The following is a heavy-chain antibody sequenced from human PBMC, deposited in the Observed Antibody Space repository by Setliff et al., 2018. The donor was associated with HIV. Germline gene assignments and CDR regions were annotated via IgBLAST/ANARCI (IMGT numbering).Heavy chain of an antibody. CDR1: GYTFTSYG. D-gene: IGHD1-26*01. J-gene: IGHJ6*03. V-gene: IGHV1-18*01. Sequence: ASVKVSCKASGYTFTSYGITWVRQAPGQGLEWMGWINAYNGNTNYAQELQGRVTMTTDTSTSTVYMELRSLRSDDTAVYYCAREGYSGRYFNYYYYLDVWGKGTTVTVSS. CDR2: INAYNGNT. CDR3: AREGYSGRYFNYYYYLDV.